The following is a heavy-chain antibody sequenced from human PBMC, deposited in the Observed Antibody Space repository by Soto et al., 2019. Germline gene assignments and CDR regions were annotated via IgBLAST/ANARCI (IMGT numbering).Heavy chain of an antibody. Sequence: QVQLVESGGGVVQPGTYLRVSCVGSGFTSRSYVIHWVRQAPGKGLEWVALTSYDGSGKYYGDSVRGRFTISRDNSRNTVDLQMDSLRFEDTALYYCARWGTTGGLDVWGQGTLVSVSS. CDR1: GFTSRSYV. CDR2: TSYDGSGK. V-gene: IGHV3-30*19. D-gene: IGHD3-16*01. J-gene: IGHJ1*01. CDR3: ARWGTTGGLDV.